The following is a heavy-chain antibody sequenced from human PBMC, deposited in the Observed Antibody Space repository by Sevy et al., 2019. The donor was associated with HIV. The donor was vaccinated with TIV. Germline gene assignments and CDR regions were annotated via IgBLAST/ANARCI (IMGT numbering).Heavy chain of an antibody. CDR2: ISTSSSFI. CDR1: GNTFSSYS. J-gene: IGHJ6*02. Sequence: GGSLRLSCAASGNTFSSYSMNWVRQAPGKGLEWVSSISTSSSFIYYADSVKGRFTISRDNAKNSMYLQMNSLRAEDTGAYYCASLIMWELKHDYYSGMDVWGQGTTVTVSS. CDR3: ASLIMWELKHDYYSGMDV. V-gene: IGHV3-21*01. D-gene: IGHD1-26*01.